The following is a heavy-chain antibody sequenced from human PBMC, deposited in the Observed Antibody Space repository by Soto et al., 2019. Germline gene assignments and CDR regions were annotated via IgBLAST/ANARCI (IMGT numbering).Heavy chain of an antibody. CDR3: ARLPSRHLVDY. V-gene: IGHV4-34*01. CDR1: GGSFSGYY. J-gene: IGHJ4*02. D-gene: IGHD3-3*02. CDR2: INHSGST. Sequence: SETLSLTCAVYGGSFSGYYWSWIRQPPGKGLEWMGEINHSGSTNYNPCPKSRVTISVDTTKYQYSMNLRSVTAADTAVDYCARLPSRHLVDYWGQGTLVTVSS.